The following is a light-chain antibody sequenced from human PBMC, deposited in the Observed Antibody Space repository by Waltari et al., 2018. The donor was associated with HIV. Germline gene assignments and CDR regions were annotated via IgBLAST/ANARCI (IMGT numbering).Light chain of an antibody. CDR2: SNN. CDR1: TSTNGGNT. Sequence: QSVLAQPPSASGTPGQRVTISCSGSTSTNGGNTVSCYQQLPGTAPKLLIYSNNERPSGVPDRLSGSTSGTSASLVISGLQSEDEADYYCAAWDDSLKGGAFGTGTKVTVL. V-gene: IGLV1-44*01. CDR3: AAWDDSLKGGA. J-gene: IGLJ1*01.